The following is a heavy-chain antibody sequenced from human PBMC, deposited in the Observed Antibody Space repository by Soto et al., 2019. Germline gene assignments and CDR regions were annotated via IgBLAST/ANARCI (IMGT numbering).Heavy chain of an antibody. CDR2: MNPNSGNT. CDR1: GYTFTSHD. V-gene: IGHV1-8*01. D-gene: IGHD4-17*01. Sequence: QVQLVQSGAEVKKSGASVKVSCKASGYTFTSHDINWVRQATGQGLEWMGWMNPNSGNTGYAQKFQGRVTMTRNSSISTAYMELRRLRSEDTAVYYCARWDYGYYAGFDYWGQGTLVTVSS. CDR3: ARWDYGYYAGFDY. J-gene: IGHJ4*02.